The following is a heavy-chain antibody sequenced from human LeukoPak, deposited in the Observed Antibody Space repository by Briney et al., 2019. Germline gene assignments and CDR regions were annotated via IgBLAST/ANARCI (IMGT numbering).Heavy chain of an antibody. J-gene: IGHJ4*02. Sequence: GESLKISCKGSGYSFSNYWIAWVRQKPGKGLEWTGIIYPGDFDTKYSPSFQGQVTISVDKSISTAYLQWSSLKASDTAMYYCARHGTIGYWGQGTLVTVSS. CDR2: IYPGDFDT. CDR3: ARHGTIGY. D-gene: IGHD3-9*01. CDR1: GYSFSNYW. V-gene: IGHV5-51*01.